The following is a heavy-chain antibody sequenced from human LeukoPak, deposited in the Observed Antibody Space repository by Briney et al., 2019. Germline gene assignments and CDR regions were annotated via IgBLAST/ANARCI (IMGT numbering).Heavy chain of an antibody. CDR3: TRVNLRTGERFFDY. D-gene: IGHD7-27*01. Sequence: GGSLRLSCAASGFTFSDHYMDWVRQAPGKGLEWVSRIRNKANSYITEYAASVKGRFAISGDDSKNSVFPQLNSLKTEDTAVYYCTRVNLRTGERFFDYWGQGTLVTVSS. J-gene: IGHJ4*02. V-gene: IGHV3-72*01. CDR1: GFTFSDHY. CDR2: IRNKANSYIT.